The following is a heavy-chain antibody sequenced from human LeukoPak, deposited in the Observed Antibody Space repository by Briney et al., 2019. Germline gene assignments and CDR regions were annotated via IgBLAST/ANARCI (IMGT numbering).Heavy chain of an antibody. CDR1: GFTFSSYW. Sequence: SGGSLRPSCAASGFTFSSYWMHWVRQAPGKGLVWVSRINSDGSSTSYADSVKGRFTISRDNAKNTLYLQMNSLRAEDTAVYYCARGVGYYGSGSYYYYYYYMDVWGKGTTVTISS. CDR3: ARGVGYYGSGSYYYYYYYMDV. V-gene: IGHV3-74*01. D-gene: IGHD3-10*01. J-gene: IGHJ6*03. CDR2: INSDGSST.